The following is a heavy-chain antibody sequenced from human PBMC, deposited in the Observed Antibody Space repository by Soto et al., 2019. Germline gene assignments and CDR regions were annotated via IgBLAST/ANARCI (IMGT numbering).Heavy chain of an antibody. V-gene: IGHV4-30-4*01. J-gene: IGHJ6*02. CDR1: GGSISSGDYY. CDR3: ARDLGVVVPAAIQRGYFYYGMDV. Sequence: QVQLQESGPGLVKPSQTLSLTCTVSGGSISSGDYYWSWIRQPPGKGLEWIGYIYYSGSTYYNPSLKSRVTISVDTSKNQFSLKLSSVTAADTAVYHCARDLGVVVPAAIQRGYFYYGMDVWGQGTTVTVSS. CDR2: IYYSGST. D-gene: IGHD2-2*01.